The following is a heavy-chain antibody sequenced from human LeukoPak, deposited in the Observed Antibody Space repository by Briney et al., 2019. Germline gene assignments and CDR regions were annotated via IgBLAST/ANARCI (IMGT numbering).Heavy chain of an antibody. D-gene: IGHD3-10*01. J-gene: IGHJ4*02. Sequence: PSETLSLTCAVYGGSFSGNYWSWIRQPPGKGLEWIGEINHSGSTNYNPSLKSRATISVDTSKNQFSLKLSSVTAADTAVYYCARGQGSGSNLWGQGTLVTVSS. CDR2: INHSGST. V-gene: IGHV4-34*01. CDR1: GGSFSGNY. CDR3: ARGQGSGSNL.